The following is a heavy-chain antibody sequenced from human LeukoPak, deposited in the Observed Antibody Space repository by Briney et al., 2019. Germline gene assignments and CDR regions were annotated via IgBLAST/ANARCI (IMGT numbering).Heavy chain of an antibody. Sequence: GGSLRLSCAASGFTFSSYTMNWVRQPPGKGLEWVSNIGTSSTTIYYADSVKGRFTISRDNSKNTLYLQMNSLRAEDTAVYYCAKAGDSGVYYYYYYGMDVWGQGTTVTVSS. CDR1: GFTFSSYT. CDR2: IGTSSTTI. D-gene: IGHD2-21*02. J-gene: IGHJ6*02. V-gene: IGHV3-48*01. CDR3: AKAGDSGVYYYYYYGMDV.